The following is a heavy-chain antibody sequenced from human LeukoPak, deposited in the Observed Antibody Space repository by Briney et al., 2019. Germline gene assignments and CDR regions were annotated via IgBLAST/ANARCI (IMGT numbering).Heavy chain of an antibody. Sequence: SETLSLTCTVSGGSISSYYWSWIRQPPGKGLEWIGYIYYSGSTNYNPSLKSRVTISVDTSKTQFSLKLSSVTAADTAVYYCASTLIVGATSGAFDIWGQGTMVTVSS. CDR2: IYYSGST. CDR3: ASTLIVGATSGAFDI. J-gene: IGHJ3*02. V-gene: IGHV4-59*08. CDR1: GGSISSYY. D-gene: IGHD1-26*01.